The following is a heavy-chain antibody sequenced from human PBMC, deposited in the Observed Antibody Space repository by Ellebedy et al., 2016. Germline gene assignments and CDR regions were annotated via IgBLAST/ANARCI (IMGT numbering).Heavy chain of an antibody. CDR2: IYYSGST. V-gene: IGHV4-39*01. Sequence: SETLSLTCAVYGGSFGGYYWGWIRQPPGKGLEWIGSIYYSGSTYYNPSLKSRVTISVDTSKNQFSLKLSSVTAADTAVYYCARQVGGSFDYWGQGTLVTVSS. D-gene: IGHD1-26*01. CDR3: ARQVGGSFDY. CDR1: GGSFGGYY. J-gene: IGHJ4*02.